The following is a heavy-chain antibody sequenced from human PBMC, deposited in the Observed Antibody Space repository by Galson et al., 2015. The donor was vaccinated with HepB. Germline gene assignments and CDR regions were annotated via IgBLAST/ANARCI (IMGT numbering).Heavy chain of an antibody. CDR1: GYTFTGYY. CDR2: INPNSGGT. J-gene: IGHJ6*02. CDR3: ATLFSIAVAGTHYPNYYYYGMDV. D-gene: IGHD6-19*01. Sequence: SVKVSCKASGYTFTGYYMHWVRQAPGQGLERMGWINPNSGGTNYAQKFQGRVTMTRDTSISTAYMELSRLRSDDTAVYYCATLFSIAVAGTHYPNYYYYGMDVWGQGTTVTVSS. V-gene: IGHV1-2*02.